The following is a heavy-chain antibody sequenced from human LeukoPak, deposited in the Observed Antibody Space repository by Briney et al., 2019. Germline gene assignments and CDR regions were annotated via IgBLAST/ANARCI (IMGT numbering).Heavy chain of an antibody. Sequence: PGGSLRLSCAASGFTFSSYAMSWVRQAPGKGLEWVSAISGSGGSTYYADSVKGRFTISRDNSKNTLYLQMNSLRAEDTAVYYCAKDLSDYGDYVGWFDPWGQGTLVTVSP. CDR3: AKDLSDYGDYVGWFDP. J-gene: IGHJ5*02. CDR1: GFTFSSYA. CDR2: ISGSGGST. D-gene: IGHD4-17*01. V-gene: IGHV3-23*01.